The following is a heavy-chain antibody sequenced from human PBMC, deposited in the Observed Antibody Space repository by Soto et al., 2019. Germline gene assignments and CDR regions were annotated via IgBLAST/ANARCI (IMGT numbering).Heavy chain of an antibody. CDR2: IDPSDSYT. CDR1: GYSFTSYW. CDR3: ARHGYYDRLTGYPTKDYGMDV. D-gene: IGHD3-9*01. V-gene: IGHV5-10-1*01. Sequence: GESLKISCKGSGYSFTSYWISWVRQMPGKGLEWMGRIDPSDSYTNYSPSFQGHVTISADKSISTAYLQWSSLKASDTAMYYCARHGYYDRLTGYPTKDYGMDVWGQGTTVTVSS. J-gene: IGHJ6*02.